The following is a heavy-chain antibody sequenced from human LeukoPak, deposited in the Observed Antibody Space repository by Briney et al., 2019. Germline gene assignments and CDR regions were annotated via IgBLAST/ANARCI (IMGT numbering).Heavy chain of an antibody. J-gene: IGHJ5*02. V-gene: IGHV5-51*01. CDR1: GSSFTSYG. Sequence: PGESLKISCKASGSSFTSYGIAWVRRMPGKGLGWLGVIYPDDFDTRYSPSFQGQVTISADKSISTAFLQWSSLKASDTAIYYCARHGKLSASRNWFDPWGQGTLVTVSS. CDR3: ARHGKLSASRNWFDP. CDR2: IYPDDFDT. D-gene: IGHD1-26*01.